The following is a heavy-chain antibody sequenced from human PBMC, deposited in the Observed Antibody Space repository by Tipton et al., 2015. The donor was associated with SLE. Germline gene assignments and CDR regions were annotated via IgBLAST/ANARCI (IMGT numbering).Heavy chain of an antibody. J-gene: IGHJ4*02. CDR3: ARHLYNIGWNHFAY. CDR1: SGSISTYH. CDR2: IHHSGSI. V-gene: IGHV4-59*08. Sequence: TLSLTCTISSGSISTYHWSWLRQPPGKGLEWIGYIHHSGSINYSPSLRSQVTMSMDTSKNQFSLRLSSVTAADTAVYYCARHLYNIGWNHFAYWGPGPLVTVSS. D-gene: IGHD6-19*01.